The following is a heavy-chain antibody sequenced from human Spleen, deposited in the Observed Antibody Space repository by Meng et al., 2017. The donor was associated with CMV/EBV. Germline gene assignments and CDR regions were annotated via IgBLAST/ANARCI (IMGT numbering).Heavy chain of an antibody. Sequence: SCAVSGFTFSSYSMNWLRQAPGKGLEWVSYISSSSSTIYYADSVKGRFTISRDNAKNSLYLQMNSLRAEDTAVYYCARLGREGYDFWGQGTLVTVSS. D-gene: IGHD3-3*01. CDR2: ISSSSSTI. V-gene: IGHV3-48*04. CDR1: GFTFSSYS. J-gene: IGHJ4*02. CDR3: ARLGREGYDF.